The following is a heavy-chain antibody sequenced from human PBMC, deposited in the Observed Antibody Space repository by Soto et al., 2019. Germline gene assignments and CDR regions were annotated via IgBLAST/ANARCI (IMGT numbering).Heavy chain of an antibody. Sequence: QVQLVQYAAEVKKPGDSMKVSCKASGYSFTSYGISWVRQAPGQGPEWMGWISGHNGNTNHPQSLQGRVTMTTDTSRNTAYMELRSLRSDDTAVYYCARHRFNYYDDTVYYYFDYWGQGTLVTVSS. J-gene: IGHJ4*02. CDR3: ARHRFNYYDDTVYYYFDY. CDR1: GYSFTSYG. V-gene: IGHV1-18*04. D-gene: IGHD3-22*01. CDR2: ISGHNGNT.